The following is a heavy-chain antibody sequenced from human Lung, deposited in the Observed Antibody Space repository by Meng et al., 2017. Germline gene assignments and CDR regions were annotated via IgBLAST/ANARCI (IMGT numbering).Heavy chain of an antibody. J-gene: IGHJ4*02. CDR2: INPNSGGA. CDR3: AREQQWLVQDFDS. CDR1: GYTFIDYY. V-gene: IGHV1-2*06. D-gene: IGHD6-19*01. Sequence: QVQLVQSGAEVKTPGASVRLSCMASGYTFIDYYMHWVRQAPGQGLEWMGRINPNSGGADYAQKFQGRVTMTRDKSISTAYMELTRLRSDDTAVYYCAREQQWLVQDFDSWGQGTLVTVSS.